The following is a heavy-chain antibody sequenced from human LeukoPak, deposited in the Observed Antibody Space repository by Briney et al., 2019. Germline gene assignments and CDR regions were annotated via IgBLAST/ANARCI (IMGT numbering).Heavy chain of an antibody. CDR1: GGSISSYY. Sequence: PSETLSLTCSVSGGSISSYYWSWIRQPPGKGLEWIGYIYYSGSTNYNPSLKSRVTISVDTSKNQFSLKLSSVTAADTAVYYCARDRVGYGYGYYYYYYMDVWGKGTTVTISS. V-gene: IGHV4-59*12. CDR3: ARDRVGYGYGYYYYYYMDV. D-gene: IGHD5-18*01. J-gene: IGHJ6*03. CDR2: IYYSGST.